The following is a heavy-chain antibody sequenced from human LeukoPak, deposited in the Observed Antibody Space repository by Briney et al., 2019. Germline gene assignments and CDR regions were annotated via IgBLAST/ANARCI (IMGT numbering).Heavy chain of an antibody. CDR3: SRENGAFSPFGY. V-gene: IGHV4-4*02. D-gene: IGHD2-8*01. J-gene: IGHJ4*02. CDR1: GCTITSTNL. CDR2: VSLSELT. Sequence: SETLTLTCAVSGCTITSTNLSSFLRQPPGRLVEWIGEVSLSELTNYNPSLSSRVIMALHSSKNHASLQLTSVTAADTSVYYCSRENGAFSPFGYWGQGYLVTVLS.